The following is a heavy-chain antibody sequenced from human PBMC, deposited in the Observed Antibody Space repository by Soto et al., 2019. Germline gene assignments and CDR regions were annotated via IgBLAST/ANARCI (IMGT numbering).Heavy chain of an antibody. CDR3: AKDPVTMVRKDMDV. CDR2: ISGSGGST. CDR1: GSTFRSYA. Sequence: GSLRLPCAASGSTFRSYAMTGVRQAPGKGLEWVSAISGSGGSTYYADSVKVRFTISRDNSKNTLYLQMNSLRAEDTAVYYCAKDPVTMVRKDMDVWGQGTKVTVYS. D-gene: IGHD3-10*01. V-gene: IGHV3-23*01. J-gene: IGHJ6*02.